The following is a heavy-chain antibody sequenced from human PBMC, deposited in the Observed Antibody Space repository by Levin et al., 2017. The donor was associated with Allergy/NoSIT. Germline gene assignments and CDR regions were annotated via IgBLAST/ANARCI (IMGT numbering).Heavy chain of an antibody. CDR1: GFSFSIYG. V-gene: IGHV3-30*18. Sequence: GGSLRLSCAASGFSFSIYGLHWVRQAPGKGLEWVALITSDGSNKFFADSVKGRFTISRDNFKNTPHLQMDSLRPEDTAVYYCAKGGDMDVWGQGTTVTVSS. CDR2: ITSDGSNK. D-gene: IGHD3-10*01. CDR3: AKGGDMDV. J-gene: IGHJ6*02.